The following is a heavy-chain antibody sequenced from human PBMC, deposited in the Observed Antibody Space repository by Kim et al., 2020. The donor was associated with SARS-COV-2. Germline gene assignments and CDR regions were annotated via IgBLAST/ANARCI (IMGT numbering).Heavy chain of an antibody. CDR1: GGSISSGSYY. D-gene: IGHD3-22*01. Sequence: SETLSLTCTVSGGSISSGSYYWSWIRQPAGKGLEWIGRIYTSGSTNYNPSLKSRVTISVDTSKNQFSLKLSSVTAADTAVYYCARDRDYYDSSGDAFDIWGQGTMVTVSS. CDR3: ARDRDYYDSSGDAFDI. J-gene: IGHJ3*02. V-gene: IGHV4-61*02. CDR2: IYTSGST.